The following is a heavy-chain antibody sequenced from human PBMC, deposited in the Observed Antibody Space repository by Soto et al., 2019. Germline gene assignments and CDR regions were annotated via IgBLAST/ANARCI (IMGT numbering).Heavy chain of an antibody. Sequence: GGLLRLPCTASGFTCLDYWMNWVRQAPGKGLVWVSRIDSDGSSTSYADSVKGRFTISRDNAKNTLYLQMNSLRAEDTAVYYCAKSNWFDPWGQGSMVTVS. V-gene: IGHV3-74*01. CDR3: AKSNWFDP. CDR1: GFTCLDYW. J-gene: IGHJ5*02. CDR2: IDSDGSST.